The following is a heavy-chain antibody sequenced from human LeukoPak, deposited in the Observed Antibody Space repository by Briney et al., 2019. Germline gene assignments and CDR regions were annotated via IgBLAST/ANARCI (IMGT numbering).Heavy chain of an antibody. Sequence: GGSLRLSCAASGFTFSSNAMSWVRQAPGKGLEWFSATNGSGGSTYYADSVKGRFTISIDKSKNTLYLKMNSLRAEDTAVYYCAKDMVRGVIGGFSDYWGQGTLVTVSS. CDR2: TNGSGGST. J-gene: IGHJ4*02. CDR1: GFTFSSNA. V-gene: IGHV3-23*01. CDR3: AKDMVRGVIGGFSDY. D-gene: IGHD3-10*01.